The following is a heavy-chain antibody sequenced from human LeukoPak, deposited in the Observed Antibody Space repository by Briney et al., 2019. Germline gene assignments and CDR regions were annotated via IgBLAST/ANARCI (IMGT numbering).Heavy chain of an antibody. V-gene: IGHV1-8*02. J-gene: IGHJ4*02. CDR3: ERGRYDFWSGYPPGYLDY. Sequence: ASVKLSCTASGYTFTSYAINWVRQAAAPGLEWMGWMNPNSGNTGYAQKFQGRVTMTTDTSTSTAYMELRSLRSDDTAVYYCERGRYDFWSGYPPGYLDYWRQGALVTDSS. CDR1: GYTFTSYA. D-gene: IGHD3-3*01. CDR2: MNPNSGNT.